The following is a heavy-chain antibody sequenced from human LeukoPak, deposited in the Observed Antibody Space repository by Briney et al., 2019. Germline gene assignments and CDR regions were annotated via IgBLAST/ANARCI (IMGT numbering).Heavy chain of an antibody. CDR2: IDARSGIT. Sequence: GGSLRLSCAASGFTFSSYAMSWVRQAPGKGPEWVSYIDARSGITYYADSVQGRFTLSGDNARESVFLQMDSLRVDDTAVYYCARTYDFGRGPPGDAFDNWGPGTWVIVSS. V-gene: IGHV3-48*01. D-gene: IGHD3-3*01. CDR1: GFTFSSYA. J-gene: IGHJ3*02. CDR3: ARTYDFGRGPPGDAFDN.